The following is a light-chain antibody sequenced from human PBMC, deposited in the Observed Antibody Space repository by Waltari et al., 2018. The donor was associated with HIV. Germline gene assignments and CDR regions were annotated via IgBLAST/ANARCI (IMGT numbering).Light chain of an antibody. J-gene: IGLJ2*01. CDR2: DVS. CDR1: SSDIDGYNY. V-gene: IGLV2-14*03. Sequence: QPDLPQPASVSGSPGQSITISCTGSSSDIDGYNYASWYQQPPGKAPKHRIYDVSNRAAGLSNRFPGAKSSNTASLTVSGLQAEDEAEYYCSSYTSSSTKVFGGGTKLTVL. CDR3: SSYTSSSTKV.